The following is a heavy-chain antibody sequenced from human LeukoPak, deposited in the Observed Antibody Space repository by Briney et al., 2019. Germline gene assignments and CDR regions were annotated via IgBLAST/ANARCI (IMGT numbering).Heavy chain of an antibody. Sequence: PSETLSLTCTVSGGSTSSGSYYWSWIRQPAGKGLEWIGRIYTSGSTNYNPSLKSRVTISVDTSKNQFSLKLSSVTAADTAVYYCARGYCSGGSCYRHNWFDPWGQGTQVTVSS. D-gene: IGHD2-15*01. CDR2: IYTSGST. J-gene: IGHJ5*02. CDR1: GGSTSSGSYY. V-gene: IGHV4-61*02. CDR3: ARGYCSGGSCYRHNWFDP.